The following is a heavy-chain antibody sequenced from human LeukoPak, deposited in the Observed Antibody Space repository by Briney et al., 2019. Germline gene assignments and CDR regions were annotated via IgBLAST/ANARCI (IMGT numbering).Heavy chain of an antibody. V-gene: IGHV3-23*01. CDR1: GFTFSSYA. Sequence: PGGSLRLSCAASGFTFSSYAMSWVRQAPGKGLEWVSTISGSGGSTYYADSVKGRFTISRGNSKNTLYLQMNSLRAEDTAVYYCAKDVHGDFDYWGQGTLVTVSS. CDR2: ISGSGGST. J-gene: IGHJ4*02. D-gene: IGHD4-17*01. CDR3: AKDVHGDFDY.